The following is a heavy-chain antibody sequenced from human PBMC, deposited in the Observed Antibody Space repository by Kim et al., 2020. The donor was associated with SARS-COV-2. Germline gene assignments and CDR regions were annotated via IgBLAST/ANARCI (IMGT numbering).Heavy chain of an antibody. V-gene: IGHV3-74*01. J-gene: IGHJ4*02. D-gene: IGHD3-22*01. CDR1: GFTFSSYW. Sequence: GGSLRLSCAASGFTFSSYWMHWVRQAPGKGLVWVSRINSDGSSTSYADSVKGRFTISRDNAKNTLYLQMNSLRAEDTAVYYCARRADYYDSSGYYPYWGQGTLVTVSS. CDR3: ARRADYYDSSGYYPY. CDR2: INSDGSST.